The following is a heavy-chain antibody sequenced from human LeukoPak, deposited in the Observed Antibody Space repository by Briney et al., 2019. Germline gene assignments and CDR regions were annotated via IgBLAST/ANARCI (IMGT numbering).Heavy chain of an antibody. J-gene: IGHJ6*04. CDR1: LFSLCIDI. CDR2: IGTSGDT. Sequence: RGSLRHSSAPPLFSLCIDIMSSGCHALGKGLEWVSLIGTSGDTYYADSVKGRFTISRDNSKNTLYLQMNSLRAEDTAVYYCAKNRPEDVWGKGTTVTVSS. V-gene: IGHV3-23*01. CDR3: AKNRPEDV.